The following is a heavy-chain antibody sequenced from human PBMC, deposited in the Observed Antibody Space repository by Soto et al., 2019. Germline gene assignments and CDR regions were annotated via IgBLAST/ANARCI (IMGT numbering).Heavy chain of an antibody. D-gene: IGHD2-21*02. CDR3: ARGWVAHLYCGGDGYSPAGYY. CDR2: IIPIFGTA. Sequence: QVQLVQSGAEVKKPGSSVNVSCKASGGTFSSYAISWVRQAPGQGLEWMGGIIPIFGTANYAQKFQGRGTITADESTSTAYMALSSLRSEDTAVYYCARGWVAHLYCGGDGYSPAGYYWGQGTLVTVSS. CDR1: GGTFSSYA. V-gene: IGHV1-69*01. J-gene: IGHJ4*02.